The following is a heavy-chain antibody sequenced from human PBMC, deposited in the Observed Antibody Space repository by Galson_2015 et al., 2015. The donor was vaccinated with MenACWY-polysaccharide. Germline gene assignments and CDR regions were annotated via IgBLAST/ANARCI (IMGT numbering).Heavy chain of an antibody. CDR1: GFTFSSYG. V-gene: IGHV3-33*06. D-gene: IGHD6-6*01. CDR2: IWYDGSNK. Sequence: SLRLSCAASGFTFSSYGMHWVRQAPGKGLEWVAVIWYDGSNKYYADSVKGRFTISRDNSKNSLYLQMNSLRAEDTALYYCAKDMEYSSSSFDYWGQGTLVTVSS. J-gene: IGHJ4*02. CDR3: AKDMEYSSSSFDY.